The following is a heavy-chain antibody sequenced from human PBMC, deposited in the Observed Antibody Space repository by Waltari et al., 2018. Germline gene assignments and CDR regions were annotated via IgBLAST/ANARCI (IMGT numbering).Heavy chain of an antibody. CDR3: ARDRPGTISSFDP. J-gene: IGHJ5*02. Sequence: QLQLQESGPGLVEPSETLSLTCTVSGDAISGSNYYWGWIRQPPGKGLEWIGSIYSGGSSYYNPSLKSRVTISVETSKNQFSLKLNSVTAADAAVYFCARDRPGTISSFDPWGQGTLVTVSS. CDR2: IYSGGSS. CDR1: GDAISGSNYY. V-gene: IGHV4-39*07. D-gene: IGHD6-6*01.